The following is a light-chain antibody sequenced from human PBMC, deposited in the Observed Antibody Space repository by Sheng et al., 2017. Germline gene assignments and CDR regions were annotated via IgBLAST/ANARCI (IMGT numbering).Light chain of an antibody. Sequence: DIQMTQSPSSLSASVGDRVTITCRASQSISSFLNWYQQKPGKVPKALIYAASSLQSGVPSRFSGSGSGTDFTLTISSLQPEDFATYYCQQSYSTPYTFGQGTKLEIK. CDR2: AAS. J-gene: IGKJ2*01. V-gene: IGKV1-39*01. CDR1: QSISSF. CDR3: QQSYSTPYT.